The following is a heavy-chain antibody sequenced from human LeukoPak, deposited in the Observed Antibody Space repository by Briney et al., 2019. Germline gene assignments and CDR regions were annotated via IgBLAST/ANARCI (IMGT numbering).Heavy chain of an antibody. CDR3: AREGRYYYDSSGYPRYSYYYGMDV. Sequence: PSETLSLTCTVSGGSISRYYWNWIRQPPGKGLEWIGYIYYSGSTNYNPSLKSRVTISVDTSKNQFSLKLSSVTAADTAAYYCAREGRYYYDSSGYPRYSYYYGMDVWGQGTTVTVSS. V-gene: IGHV4-59*01. CDR2: IYYSGST. CDR1: GGSISRYY. J-gene: IGHJ6*02. D-gene: IGHD3-22*01.